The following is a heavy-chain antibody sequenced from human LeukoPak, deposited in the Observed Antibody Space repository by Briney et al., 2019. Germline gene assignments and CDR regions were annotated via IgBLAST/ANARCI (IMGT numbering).Heavy chain of an antibody. Sequence: PGRSLRLSRAASGFTFRTNGMHWVRQAPGKGLEWVALISYDGNKKYYADSVKGRFTISRDNSKNTLYLQMNSLRTEDTAVYFCASEVAIIPAAIPSKDDAFDLWGQGTLVIVSS. CDR2: ISYDGNKK. CDR1: GFTFRTNG. D-gene: IGHD2-2*01. CDR3: ASEVAIIPAAIPSKDDAFDL. V-gene: IGHV3-33*05. J-gene: IGHJ3*01.